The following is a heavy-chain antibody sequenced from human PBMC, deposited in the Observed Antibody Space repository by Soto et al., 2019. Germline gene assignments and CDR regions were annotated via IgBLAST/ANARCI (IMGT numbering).Heavy chain of an antibody. J-gene: IGHJ4*02. D-gene: IGHD3-16*01. CDR3: ARVNSYDHTAEVVN. CDR1: GYSFTFYG. V-gene: IGHV1-18*01. Sequence: QVQLVQSGAEVKKPGASVKVSCKASGYSFTFYGISWVRQAPGQGLEWMGWISTYNGNTNYAQKFRGRVTMTTDTSTTTAYMELRSLRSDDTAVYFCARVNSYDHTAEVVNWGQGTLVTVSS. CDR2: ISTYNGNT.